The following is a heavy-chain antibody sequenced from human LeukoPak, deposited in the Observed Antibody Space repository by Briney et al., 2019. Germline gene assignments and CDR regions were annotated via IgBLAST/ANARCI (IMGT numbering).Heavy chain of an antibody. CDR3: ARVTTGSTTLDS. D-gene: IGHD1-1*01. V-gene: IGHV4-39*02. CDR2: VYYSGGT. CDR1: GASISSSIHY. J-gene: IGHJ5*01. Sequence: PSETLSLACAVSGASISSSIHYWGWVRQPPGKGLEWIGSVYYSGGTYYNPSLESRLTISVDTSNNRFSLKLRSVTAADTAVFYCARVTTGSTTLDSWGQGILVTVSS.